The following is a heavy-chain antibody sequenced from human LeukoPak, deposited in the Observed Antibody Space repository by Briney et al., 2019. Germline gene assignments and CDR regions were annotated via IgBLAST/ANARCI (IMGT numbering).Heavy chain of an antibody. CDR2: IYYSGST. D-gene: IGHD3-16*02. CDR1: GGSISSSSYY. Sequence: SETLSLTCTVSGGSISSSSYYWGWIRQPPGKGLEWIGSIYYSGSTYYNPSLKSRVTISVDTSKNQFSLKLSSVTAADTAVYYCARVGNYDYVWGSYRPFDIWGQGTMVTVSS. V-gene: IGHV4-39*01. CDR3: ARVGNYDYVWGSYRPFDI. J-gene: IGHJ3*02.